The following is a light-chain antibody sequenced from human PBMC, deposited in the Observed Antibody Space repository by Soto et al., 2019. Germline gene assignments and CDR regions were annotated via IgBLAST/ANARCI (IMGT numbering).Light chain of an antibody. CDR3: TSCITANTRCV. J-gene: IGLJ1*01. Sequence: QSALTQPASVSGCPGQSITISWTXSSSEIGRYNYVSWFQQHPGKVPKLVIFEVNYRPSGVSDRFSGSKSGNTASLTITGLQAEDEADYYCTSCITANTRCVFGSGTKVTVL. CDR1: SSEIGRYNY. V-gene: IGLV2-14*01. CDR2: EVN.